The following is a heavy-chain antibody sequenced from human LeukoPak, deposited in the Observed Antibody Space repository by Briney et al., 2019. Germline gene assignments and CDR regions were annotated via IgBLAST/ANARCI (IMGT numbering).Heavy chain of an antibody. Sequence: PSETLSLTCTVSGGSINSNYWSWIRQPPEKGLEWIGYISYSGSTNYNPSLKSRVTISLDTSKSQFSLNLSSVTAADTAVYYCARGRQVGNTGYYFDYWGQGTLVTVSS. D-gene: IGHD1-26*01. CDR1: GGSINSNY. CDR3: ARGRQVGNTGYYFDY. V-gene: IGHV4-59*01. CDR2: ISYSGST. J-gene: IGHJ4*02.